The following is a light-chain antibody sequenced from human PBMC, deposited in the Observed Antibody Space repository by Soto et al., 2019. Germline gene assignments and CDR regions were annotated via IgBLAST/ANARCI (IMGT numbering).Light chain of an antibody. CDR3: QSYDSTLSARYV. J-gene: IGLJ1*01. CDR2: GNT. CDR1: SPNIGANYD. V-gene: IGLV1-40*01. Sequence: QSALTQPPSVSGAPGQRVTISCTGSSPNIGANYDVHWYQHRPGTAPKLLIFGNTNRPSGVPDRFSGSKSGTSASLAITGLQAEDEGDYYCQSYDSTLSARYVFGTGTKVTVL.